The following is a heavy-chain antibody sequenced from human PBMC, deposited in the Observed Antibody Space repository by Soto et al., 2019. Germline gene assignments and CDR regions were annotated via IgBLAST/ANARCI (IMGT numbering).Heavy chain of an antibody. V-gene: IGHV3-30-3*01. CDR2: ISYDGSNK. CDR1: GFTFSSYA. J-gene: IGHJ6*02. D-gene: IGHD3-9*01. Sequence: QVQLVESGGGVVQPGRSLRLSCAASGFTFSSYAMHWVRQAPGKGLEWVAVISYDGSNKYYADSVKGRFTISRDNSKNTLYLQRNSLRGEYTAVYYCETDESKYYDILTGYYRYYYYYGIDVWGQSTTVTVSS. CDR3: ETDESKYYDILTGYYRYYYYYGIDV.